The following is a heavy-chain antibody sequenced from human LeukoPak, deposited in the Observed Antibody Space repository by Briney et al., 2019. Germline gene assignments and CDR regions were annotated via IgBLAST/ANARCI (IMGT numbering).Heavy chain of an antibody. D-gene: IGHD3-10*02. J-gene: IGHJ4*02. CDR3: ARDVCSCESGRGSVGNFDY. CDR1: GFTFSDYY. V-gene: IGHV3-11*04. CDR2: ISSSGSTI. Sequence: GGSLRLSCAASGFTFSDYYMSWVRQAPGKGLEWVSYISSSGSTIYYADSVKGRFTISSDTAKNSLYLQMNSLRAEDTAVYYGARDVCSCESGRGSVGNFDYWGQGTLVTVSS.